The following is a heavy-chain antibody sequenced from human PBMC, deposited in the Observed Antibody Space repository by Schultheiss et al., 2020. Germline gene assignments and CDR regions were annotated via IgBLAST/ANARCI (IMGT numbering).Heavy chain of an antibody. J-gene: IGHJ4*02. Sequence: SETLSLTCAVYGGSFSGYYWSWIHQPPGKGLEWIGEINHSGSTNYNPSLKSRVTISVDTSKNQFSLKLSSVTAADTAVYYCARGLGCSSTSCSVPGHWGQGTLVTVSS. D-gene: IGHD2-2*01. CDR1: GGSFSGYY. V-gene: IGHV4-34*01. CDR3: ARGLGCSSTSCSVPGH. CDR2: INHSGST.